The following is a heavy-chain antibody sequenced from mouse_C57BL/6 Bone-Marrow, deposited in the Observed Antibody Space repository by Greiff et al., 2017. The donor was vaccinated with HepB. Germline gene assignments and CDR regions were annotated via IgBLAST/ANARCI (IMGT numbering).Heavy chain of an antibody. V-gene: IGHV1-26*01. D-gene: IGHD1-1*01. CDR2: INPNNGGT. J-gene: IGHJ3*01. CDR3: ARTTVVATDWFAY. Sequence: EVQLQQSGPELVKPGASVKISCKASGYTFTDYYMNWVKQSHGKSLEWIGDINPNNGGTSYNQKFKGKATLTVDKSSSTAYMELRSLTSEDSAVYYCARTTVVATDWFAYWGKGTLVTVSA. CDR1: GYTFTDYY.